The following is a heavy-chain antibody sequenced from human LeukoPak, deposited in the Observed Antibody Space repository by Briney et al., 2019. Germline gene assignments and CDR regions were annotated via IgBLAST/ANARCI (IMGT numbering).Heavy chain of an antibody. J-gene: IGHJ4*02. D-gene: IGHD3-22*01. V-gene: IGHV1-3*01. Sequence: ASVKVSCKASGYTFTSYAMHWVRQAPGQRLEWMGWINAGNGNTKYSQKFQGRVTITRDTSASTAYMELSSLRSEDTAVYYCAASQVNYYDSSGLFDYWGQGTLVTVSS. CDR2: INAGNGNT. CDR3: AASQVNYYDSSGLFDY. CDR1: GYTFTSYA.